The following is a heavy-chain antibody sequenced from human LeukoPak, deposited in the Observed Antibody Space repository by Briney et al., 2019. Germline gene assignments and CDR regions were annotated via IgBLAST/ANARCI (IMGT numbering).Heavy chain of an antibody. J-gene: IGHJ4*02. V-gene: IGHV3-30-3*01. CDR3: ARDQFSLGELSFIAGSDY. CDR2: ISYDGSNK. D-gene: IGHD3-16*02. Sequence: GRSLRLSCAASGFTFSSYAMHWVRQAPGKGLEWVAVISYDGSNKYYADSVKGRFTISRDNSKNTLYPQMNSLRAEDTAVYYCARDQFSLGELSFIAGSDYWGQGTLVTVSS. CDR1: GFTFSSYA.